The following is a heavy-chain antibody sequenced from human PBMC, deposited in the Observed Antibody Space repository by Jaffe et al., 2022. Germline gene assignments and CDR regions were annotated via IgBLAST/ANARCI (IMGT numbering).Heavy chain of an antibody. Sequence: QVQLVQSGAEVKKPGASVKVSCKASGYTFTSYAMHWVRQAPGQRLEWMGWINAGNGNTKYSQKFQGRVTITRDTSASTAYMELSSLRSEDTAVYYCAREATYYDFWSGYDSGYYFDYWGQGTLVTVSS. D-gene: IGHD3-3*01. CDR2: INAGNGNT. CDR3: AREATYYDFWSGYDSGYYFDY. J-gene: IGHJ4*02. CDR1: GYTFTSYA. V-gene: IGHV1-3*01.